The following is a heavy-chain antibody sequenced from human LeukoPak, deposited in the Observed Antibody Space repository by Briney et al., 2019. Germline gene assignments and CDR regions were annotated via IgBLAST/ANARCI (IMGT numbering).Heavy chain of an antibody. D-gene: IGHD2-15*01. J-gene: IGHJ4*02. CDR1: GFTFSSHQ. V-gene: IGHV3-74*01. CDR3: VRGRFGGYFDH. CDR2: INSGGSDT. Sequence: PGGSLRLSCAPSGFTFSSHQMHWVRHAPGKGLVWVSHINSGGSDTSYAESVKSRFTIYRDNAKNMLYLQMNSLRAEDTAVYYGVRGRFGGYFDHWGQGSLVTVSS.